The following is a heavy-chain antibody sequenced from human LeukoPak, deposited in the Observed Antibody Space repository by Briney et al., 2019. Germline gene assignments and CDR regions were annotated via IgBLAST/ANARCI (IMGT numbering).Heavy chain of an antibody. CDR3: ARVGGREVVVPAAPRYYYYYYMDV. Sequence: PGGSLRLSCAASGFTFSSYEMNWVRQAPGKGLEWVSYISSSGSTIYYADSVKGRFTISRDNAKNSLYLQMNSLRAEDTAVYYCARVGGREVVVPAAPRYYYYYYMDVWGKGTTVTVSS. CDR1: GFTFSSYE. J-gene: IGHJ6*03. V-gene: IGHV3-48*03. CDR2: ISSSGSTI. D-gene: IGHD2-2*01.